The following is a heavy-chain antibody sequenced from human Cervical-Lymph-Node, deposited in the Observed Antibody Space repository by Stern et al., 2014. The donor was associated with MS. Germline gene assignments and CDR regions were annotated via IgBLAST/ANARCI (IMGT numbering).Heavy chain of an antibody. CDR2: IGTAGDT. D-gene: IGHD6-6*01. V-gene: IGHV3-13*01. CDR1: GFTFSSYD. Sequence: EDQLVESGGGLVQPGGSLRLSCAASGFTFSSYDMHWVHQATGKGLEWVSAIGTAGDTYYPGSVKGRFTISRENAKNSLYLQMNSLRAGDTAVYYCARGGSSSSVFDYWGQGTLVTVSS. CDR3: ARGGSSSSVFDY. J-gene: IGHJ4*02.